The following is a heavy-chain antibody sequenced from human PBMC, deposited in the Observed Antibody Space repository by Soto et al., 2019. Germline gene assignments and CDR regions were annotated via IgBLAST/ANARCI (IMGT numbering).Heavy chain of an antibody. CDR1: GFTFSSYA. Sequence: GGSLRLSCAASGFTFSSYAMSWVRQAPGKGLEWVSSITGSGGGTYYADSVKGRFTISRDNSKDTLYLQMNSLRADDTAVYYCAKEDSSGWINWFDPWGQGTLVTVSS. CDR2: ITGSGGGT. CDR3: AKEDSSGWINWFDP. V-gene: IGHV3-23*01. J-gene: IGHJ5*02. D-gene: IGHD6-19*01.